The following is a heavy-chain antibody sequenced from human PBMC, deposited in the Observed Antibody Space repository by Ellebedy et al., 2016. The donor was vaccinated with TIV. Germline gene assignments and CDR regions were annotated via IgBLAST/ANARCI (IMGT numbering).Heavy chain of an antibody. CDR3: ARGEGWIDN. D-gene: IGHD5-24*01. J-gene: IGHJ4*02. Sequence: GESLKISXVASGFDFRSYGITWVRQAAGKGLEWVAYISSSGRTTDYADSVKGRFTISRDNAKNSLYLQMNSLRAEDTAVYFCARGEGWIDNWGQGTLVTVSA. CDR2: ISSSGRTT. V-gene: IGHV3-48*04. CDR1: GFDFRSYG.